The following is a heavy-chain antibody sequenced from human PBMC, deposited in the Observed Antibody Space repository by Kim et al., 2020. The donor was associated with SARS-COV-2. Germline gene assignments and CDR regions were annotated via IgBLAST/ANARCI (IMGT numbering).Heavy chain of an antibody. CDR2: ISGSGTRT. D-gene: IGHD4-17*01. J-gene: IGHJ4*02. CDR3: AKDSGNDFGDQLDC. CDR1: GFTFSRYA. V-gene: IGHV3-23*02. Sequence: GGSLRLSCAASGFTFSRYAMSWVRQAPGEGLEWVSGISGSGTRTYYGDSVKGRCSISRGNARNTVTLQMNSLRAEDTAVYYCAKDSGNDFGDQLDCWGQGTLVTVSS.